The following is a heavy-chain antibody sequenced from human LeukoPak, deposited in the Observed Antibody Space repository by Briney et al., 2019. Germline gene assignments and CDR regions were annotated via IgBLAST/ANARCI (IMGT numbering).Heavy chain of an antibody. J-gene: IGHJ5*02. Sequence: SETLSLTCTVSGGSISSYYWSWIRQPPGKGLEWIGYIYYSGSTNYNPSLKGRVTISVDTSKNQFSLKPSSVTAADTAVYYCARVPGSGSYYWFDPWGQGTLVTVSS. V-gene: IGHV4-59*01. D-gene: IGHD3-10*01. CDR1: GGSISSYY. CDR2: IYYSGST. CDR3: ARVPGSGSYYWFDP.